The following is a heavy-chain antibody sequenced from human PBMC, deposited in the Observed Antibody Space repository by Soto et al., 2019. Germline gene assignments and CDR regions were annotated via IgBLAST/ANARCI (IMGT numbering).Heavy chain of an antibody. CDR3: AKDGGGDGYNLYLDY. Sequence: GGSLRLSCAASGFTFSSYGMHWVRQAPGKGLEWVAVISYDGSNKYYADSVKGRFTISRDNPKNTLYLQMNSLRAEDTAVYYCAKDGGGDGYNLYLDYWGQGTLVTVSS. CDR2: ISYDGSNK. V-gene: IGHV3-30*18. D-gene: IGHD2-21*01. CDR1: GFTFSSYG. J-gene: IGHJ4*02.